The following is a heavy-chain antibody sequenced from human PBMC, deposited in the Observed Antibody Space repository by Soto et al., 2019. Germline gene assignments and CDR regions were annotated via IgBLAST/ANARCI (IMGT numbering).Heavy chain of an antibody. CDR1: GYSFTSYW. J-gene: IGHJ3*02. CDR2: IYPGDSDT. V-gene: IGHV5-51*01. D-gene: IGHD6-19*01. CDR3: ARVLLAVAGERAFDI. Sequence: GESLKISCKGSGYSFTSYWIGWVRQMPGKGLEWMGIIYPGDSDTRYSPSFQGQVTISADKSIGTAYLQWSSLKASDTAMYYCARVLLAVAGERAFDIWGQGTMVTVS.